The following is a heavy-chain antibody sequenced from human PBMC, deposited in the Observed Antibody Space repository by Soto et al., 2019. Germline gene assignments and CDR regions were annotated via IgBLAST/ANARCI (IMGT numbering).Heavy chain of an antibody. CDR3: ARGGSGWYVY. V-gene: IGHV4-59*01. D-gene: IGHD6-19*01. CDR1: GGSISSYY. CDR2: IYYSGST. Sequence: SETLSLTCTVSGGSISSYYWSWIRQPPGKGLEWIGYIYYSGSTNYNPSLKSRVTISVDTSKNQFSLKLSSVTAADTAVYYCARGGSGWYVYWGQGTLVTVSS. J-gene: IGHJ4*02.